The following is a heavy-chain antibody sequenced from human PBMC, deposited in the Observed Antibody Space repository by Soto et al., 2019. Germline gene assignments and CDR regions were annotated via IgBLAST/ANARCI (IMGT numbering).Heavy chain of an antibody. V-gene: IGHV3-33*01. CDR2: IWYDGSNK. CDR3: AREQWRTYFDY. CDR1: GFTFSSYG. J-gene: IGHJ4*02. Sequence: QVQLVESGGGVVQPGRSLRLSCAASGFTFSSYGMHWVRQAPGKGLEWVAVIWYDGSNKYYADSVKGRFTISRDNSKNTLYLQMNSLRAEDTAVYYCAREQWRTYFDYSGQGTLVTVSS. D-gene: IGHD6-19*01.